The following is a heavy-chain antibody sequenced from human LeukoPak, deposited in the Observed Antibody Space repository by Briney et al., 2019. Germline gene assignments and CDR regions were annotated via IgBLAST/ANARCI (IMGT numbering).Heavy chain of an antibody. CDR3: AKASGYSSGWYPVDY. Sequence: SETLSLTCTVSGGSISSYYWSWIRQPPGKGLEWIGYIYYSGSTNYNPSLKSRVTISVDTSKNQFSLKLSSVTAADTALYYCAKASGYSSGWYPVDYWGQGTLVTVSS. J-gene: IGHJ4*02. V-gene: IGHV4-59*01. CDR1: GGSISSYY. CDR2: IYYSGST. D-gene: IGHD6-19*01.